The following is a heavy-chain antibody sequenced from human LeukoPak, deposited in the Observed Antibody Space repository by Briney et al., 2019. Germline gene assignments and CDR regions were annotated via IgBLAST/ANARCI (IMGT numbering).Heavy chain of an antibody. V-gene: IGHV3-48*03. Sequence: GGSLRLSCAASGFTFSSYEMNWVRQAPGKGLEWVSYISSSGSTIYYADSVKGRFTISRDNSKNTLFLQMNSLRAEDTAVYYCRDPFDYWGQGTLVTVSS. CDR2: ISSSGSTI. D-gene: IGHD2/OR15-2a*01. CDR1: GFTFSSYE. J-gene: IGHJ4*02. CDR3: RDPFDY.